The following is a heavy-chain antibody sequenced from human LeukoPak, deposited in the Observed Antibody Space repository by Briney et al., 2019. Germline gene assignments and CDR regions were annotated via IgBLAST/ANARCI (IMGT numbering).Heavy chain of an antibody. CDR3: AKDVSIIAACTLGY. CDR2: IRYDGSNK. J-gene: IGHJ4*02. D-gene: IGHD6-6*01. CDR1: GFTFSSYG. V-gene: IGHV3-30*02. Sequence: PGGSLRPSCAASGFTFSSYGMHWVRQAPGKGLEWVAFIRYDGSNKYYADSVKGRFTISRDNSKNTLYLQMNSLRAEDTAVYYCAKDVSIIAACTLGYWGQGTLVTVSS.